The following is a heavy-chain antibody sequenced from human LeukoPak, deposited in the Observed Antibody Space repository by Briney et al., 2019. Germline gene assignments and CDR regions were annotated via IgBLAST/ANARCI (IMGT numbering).Heavy chain of an antibody. CDR2: INPNSGGT. Sequence: ASVKVPCKASGYTFTGYYMHWVRQAPGQGLEWMGWINPNSGGTNYAQKFQGRVTMTRDTSISTAYMELSRLRSDDTAVYYCARVYGDYYYYGMDVWGQGTTVTVSS. V-gene: IGHV1-2*02. J-gene: IGHJ6*02. CDR3: ARVYGDYYYYGMDV. D-gene: IGHD4-17*01. CDR1: GYTFTGYY.